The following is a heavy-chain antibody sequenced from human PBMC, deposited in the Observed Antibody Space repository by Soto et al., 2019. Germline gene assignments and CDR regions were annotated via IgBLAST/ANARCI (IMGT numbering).Heavy chain of an antibody. J-gene: IGHJ5*02. V-gene: IGHV4-34*01. CDR3: ARRPGAIGCRT. D-gene: IGHD1-26*01. CDR2: KNLSRST. CDR1: GGSFSRYY. Sequence: SEAVPHTWTVYGGSFSRYYWSGIRQPQRKGQAWIGEKNLSRSTNYNPPLRRRVTVSVDTSKNQFSLKLSSVTAPDTAVYYCARRPGAIGCRTWGPVPLVSVS.